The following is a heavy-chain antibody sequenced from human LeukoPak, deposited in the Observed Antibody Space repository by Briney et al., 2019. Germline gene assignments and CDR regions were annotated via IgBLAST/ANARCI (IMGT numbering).Heavy chain of an antibody. Sequence: QAGGSLRLSCTASGFIFSSNGMNWVRQAPGKGLEWISHISSSGNTAYYADSVKGRFTISRDNSKNTLYLQMNSLRAEDTAVYYCARDRYGSSGYGILPNGWFDPWGQGTLVTVSS. V-gene: IGHV3-48*01. CDR1: GFIFSSNG. CDR3: ARDRYGSSGYGILPNGWFDP. J-gene: IGHJ5*02. D-gene: IGHD3-22*01. CDR2: ISSSGNTA.